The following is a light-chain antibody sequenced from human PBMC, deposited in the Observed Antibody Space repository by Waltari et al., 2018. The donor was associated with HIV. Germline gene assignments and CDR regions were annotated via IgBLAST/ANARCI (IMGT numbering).Light chain of an antibody. J-gene: IGLJ2*01. CDR2: DVS. CDR1: SRDIGGYDY. CDR3: SSYTTGSKLI. V-gene: IGLV2-14*03. Sequence: QSALTQPASVSGSPGQSITISCTGSSRDIGGYDYGSWYQQHPGKATKLMMYDVSNRHSGVSIRFAGSKSGNTASLTISGLQAGDVADYYCSSYTTGSKLIFGGGTKLTVL.